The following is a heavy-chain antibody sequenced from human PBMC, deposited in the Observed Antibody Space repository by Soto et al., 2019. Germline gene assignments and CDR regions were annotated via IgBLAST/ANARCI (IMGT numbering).Heavy chain of an antibody. Sequence: QLQLQESGPGLVKPSETLSLTCTVSGGSISSSTYYWGWIRQPPGKGLEWIGCISYRGSSYFNPSLKSRVTISVDTSKNQFSLKLSSVTAADTAVYYCARPAQVMTTSPVFDYWGQGTLVTVSS. CDR1: GGSISSSTYY. J-gene: IGHJ4*02. CDR3: ARPAQVMTTSPVFDY. V-gene: IGHV4-39*01. CDR2: ISYRGSS. D-gene: IGHD2-21*02.